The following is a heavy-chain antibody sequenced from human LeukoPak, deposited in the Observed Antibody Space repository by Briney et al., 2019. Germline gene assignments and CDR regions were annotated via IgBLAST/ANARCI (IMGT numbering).Heavy chain of an antibody. CDR2: INPNSGGT. Sequence: ASVKVSCKASGYTFTGYYMHWVRQAPGQGLEWMGWINPNSGGTNYAQKFQGRVTMTRDTSISTAYMELSRLRSDDTAVYYCARGGVVVITSPSFDYWGQGTLVTVSS. D-gene: IGHD3-22*01. CDR3: ARGGVVVITSPSFDY. V-gene: IGHV1-2*02. J-gene: IGHJ4*02. CDR1: GYTFTGYY.